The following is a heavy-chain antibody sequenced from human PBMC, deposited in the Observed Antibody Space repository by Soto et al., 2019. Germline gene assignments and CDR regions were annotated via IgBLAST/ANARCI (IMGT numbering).Heavy chain of an antibody. V-gene: IGHV3-30-3*01. J-gene: IGHJ3*02. CDR2: ISYDGSNK. CDR3: AYLDAFDI. Sequence: GGSLRLSCAASGFTFSSYAMHWVRQAPGKGLEWVAVISYDGSNKYYAYSVKGRFTISRDNSKNTLYLQMNSLGAEDTSVYYGAYLDAFDIWGQGTMVTVSS. CDR1: GFTFSSYA.